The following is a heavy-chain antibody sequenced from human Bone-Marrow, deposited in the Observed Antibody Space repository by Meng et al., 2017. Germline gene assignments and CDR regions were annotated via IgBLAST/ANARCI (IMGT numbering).Heavy chain of an antibody. CDR2: INPDTGDT. CDR1: GYTFTAYY. J-gene: IGHJ4*02. V-gene: IGHV1-2*06. D-gene: IGHD2-21*01. CDR3: ARDENISLGKLFGDY. Sequence: ASVKVSCKPSGYTFTAYYIHWVRQAPGQGLEWMGHINPDTGDTLYAQKFQGRVSITGDTSISTAYVELSGLRSDETAVYYCARDENISLGKLFGDYWGQGTLVTVSS.